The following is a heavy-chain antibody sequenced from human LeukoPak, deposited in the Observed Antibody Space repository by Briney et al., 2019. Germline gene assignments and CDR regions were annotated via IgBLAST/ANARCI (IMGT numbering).Heavy chain of an antibody. CDR2: ISAYNGNT. D-gene: IGHD3-10*01. CDR1: GYTFTSYG. CDR3: ARDGGGFGELPFDY. Sequence: ASVKVSCKASGYTFTSYGISGVRQAPGQGLEWMGWISAYNGNTNYAQKLQGRVTMTTDTSTSTAYMELRSLRSDDTAVYYCARDGGGFGELPFDYWGQGTLVTISS. V-gene: IGHV1-18*01. J-gene: IGHJ4*02.